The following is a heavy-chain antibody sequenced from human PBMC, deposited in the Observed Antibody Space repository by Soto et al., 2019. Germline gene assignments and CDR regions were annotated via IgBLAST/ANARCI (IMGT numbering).Heavy chain of an antibody. D-gene: IGHD6-13*01. V-gene: IGHV3-9*01. CDR2: ISWNSGSI. CDR1: GFTFDDYA. Sequence: GGSLRLSCAASGFTFDDYAMHWVRQAPGKGLEWVSGISWNSGSIGYADSVKGRFTISRDNAKNSLYLQMNSLRAEDTALHYCAKDIVAAAGTGAFDIWGQGTMVTVSS. CDR3: AKDIVAAAGTGAFDI. J-gene: IGHJ3*02.